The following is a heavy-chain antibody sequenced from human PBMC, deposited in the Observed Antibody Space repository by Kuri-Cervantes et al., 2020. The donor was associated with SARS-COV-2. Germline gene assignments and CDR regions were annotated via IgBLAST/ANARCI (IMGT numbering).Heavy chain of an antibody. J-gene: IGHJ4*02. CDR1: GYIFTNYY. D-gene: IGHD2-21*01. V-gene: IGHV1-46*01. Sequence: ASVKVSCKASGYIFTNYYIHWVRQAPGQGLKWMGIINPSGGGTRVAQKFQGSVTMTSDTSTSTVYMELRSLRSEDTAVYYCARSGDDYNLFDYWGQGTLVTVSS. CDR2: INPSGGGT. CDR3: ARSGDDYNLFDY.